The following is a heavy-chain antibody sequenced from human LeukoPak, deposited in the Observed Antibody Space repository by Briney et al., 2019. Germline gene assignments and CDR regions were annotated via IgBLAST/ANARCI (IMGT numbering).Heavy chain of an antibody. Sequence: ASVKVSCKASGYTFTSYGISWVRQAPGQGLEWMGWISAYNGNTNYAQKLQGRVTMTTDTSTSTAYMELRSLRSDDTAVYYCARSLGEVVPAARGLQDFDYWGQGTLVTVSS. D-gene: IGHD2-2*01. CDR3: ARSLGEVVPAARGLQDFDY. CDR1: GYTFTSYG. V-gene: IGHV1-18*01. J-gene: IGHJ4*02. CDR2: ISAYNGNT.